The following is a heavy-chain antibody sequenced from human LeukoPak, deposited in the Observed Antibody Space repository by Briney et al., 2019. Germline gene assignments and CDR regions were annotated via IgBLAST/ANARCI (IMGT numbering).Heavy chain of an antibody. Sequence: GGSLRLSCATSGFTFSSYSMSWVRQAPGKGLEWVSVIGGGGDTSTYYADSVKGRFTISRDNSKNTLYLHMNSLRAEDTAAYYCATRGIAAAWGQGTLVTVSS. J-gene: IGHJ5*02. CDR2: IGGGGDTST. D-gene: IGHD6-13*01. CDR3: ATRGIAAA. CDR1: GFTFSSYS. V-gene: IGHV3-23*01.